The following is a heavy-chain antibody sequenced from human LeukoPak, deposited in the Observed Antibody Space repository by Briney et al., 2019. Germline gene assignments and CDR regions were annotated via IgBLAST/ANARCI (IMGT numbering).Heavy chain of an antibody. CDR2: ISSSGSTI. CDR1: GFTFSDYY. CDR3: ATSYCSSTSCLLDFRADYYYYYGMDV. V-gene: IGHV3-11*01. D-gene: IGHD2-2*01. J-gene: IGHJ6*02. Sequence: GGSLRLSCAASGFTFSDYYMSWIRQAPGKGLEWVSYISSSGSTIYYADSGKGRFTISRDNAKNSLNLQMNSLRAEDTAVYYCATSYCSSTSCLLDFRADYYYYYGMDVWGQGTTVTVSS.